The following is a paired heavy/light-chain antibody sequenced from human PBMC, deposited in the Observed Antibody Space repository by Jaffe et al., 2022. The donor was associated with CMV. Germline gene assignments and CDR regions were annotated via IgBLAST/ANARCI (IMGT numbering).Heavy chain of an antibody. CDR3: VRTLYGDYVNWYFDL. CDR2: IYSNDEK. J-gene: IGHJ2*01. Sequence: QVTLKESGPVLVKPTETLTLTCTVSGFSLKNERMGVSWVRQSPGKALEWLAHIYSNDEKSYNSSLKNRLTVSRDTSKSQVVLTMTNTVPADTATYHCVRTLYGDYVNWYFDLWGRGTLVTVSS. D-gene: IGHD4-17*01. V-gene: IGHV2-26*01. CDR1: GFSLKNERMG.
Light chain of an antibody. Sequence: QSVVTQPPSASGTPGQTVTMSCSGSASNIGRNSVNWYQQIPGTTPKVLIFSNNQRPSGVPDRFSGSKSGTSASLAISGLQSDDEADYYCTVWDDSLDGLVLGGGTKLTVL. J-gene: IGLJ3*02. CDR1: ASNIGRNS. CDR2: SNN. CDR3: TVWDDSLDGLV. V-gene: IGLV1-44*01.